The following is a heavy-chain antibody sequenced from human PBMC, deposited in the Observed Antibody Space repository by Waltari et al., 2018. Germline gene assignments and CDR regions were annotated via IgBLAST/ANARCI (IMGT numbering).Heavy chain of an antibody. CDR1: DSTSISIT. Sequence: EVQLVESGGGLVKPGGPLNSPCPALDSTSISITLNWSRQAQGKGLELVSSISSSSSYIYYADSGKGRFTISRDNAKNSLYLQMNSLRAEDTAVYYCARDQIAIKGLGFDYWGQGTLVTVSS. CDR2: ISSSSSYI. CDR3: ARDQIAIKGLGFDY. V-gene: IGHV3-21*03. J-gene: IGHJ4*02. D-gene: IGHD2-21*01.